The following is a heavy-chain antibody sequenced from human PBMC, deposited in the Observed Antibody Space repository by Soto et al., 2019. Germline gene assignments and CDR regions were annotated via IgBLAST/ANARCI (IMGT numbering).Heavy chain of an antibody. CDR3: ARYYDYFWGSYRYSDYFDY. V-gene: IGHV1-18*01. CDR1: GYTFTSYG. J-gene: IGHJ4*02. Sequence: ASVKVSCKASGYTFTSYGISWVRQAPGQGLEWMGWISAYNGNTNYAQKLQGRVTMTTDTSTSTAYMELRSLRSDGTAVYYCARYYDYFWGSYRYSDYFDYWGQRTLVTVSS. D-gene: IGHD3-16*02. CDR2: ISAYNGNT.